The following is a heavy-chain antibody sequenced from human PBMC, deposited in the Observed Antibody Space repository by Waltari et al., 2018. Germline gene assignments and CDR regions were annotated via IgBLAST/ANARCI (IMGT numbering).Heavy chain of an antibody. Sequence: QLQLQESGPGLVKPSETLSLTCPVSGGSISSSSYYWGWIRQPPGKGLEWIGSIYYSGSTYYNPSLKSRVTISVDTSKNQFSLKLSSVTAADTAVYYCARGYPFSFYGSGTYYNVYDYWGQGTLVTVSS. V-gene: IGHV4-39*07. CDR2: IYYSGST. D-gene: IGHD3-10*01. J-gene: IGHJ4*02. CDR1: GGSISSSSYY. CDR3: ARGYPFSFYGSGTYYNVYDY.